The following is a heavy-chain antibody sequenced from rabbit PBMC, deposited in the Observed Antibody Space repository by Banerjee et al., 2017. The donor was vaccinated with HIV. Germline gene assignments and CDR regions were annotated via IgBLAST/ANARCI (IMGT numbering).Heavy chain of an antibody. V-gene: IGHV1S40*01. Sequence: VRQAPGKGLEWIACIYAGSSGTTYYASWAKGRITISKTSSTTVTLQLNSLTAADTASYFCARDLAGVIGWNFNLWGQGTLVTVS. J-gene: IGHJ4*01. CDR2: IYAGSSGTT. CDR3: ARDLAGVIGWNFNL. D-gene: IGHD4-1*01.